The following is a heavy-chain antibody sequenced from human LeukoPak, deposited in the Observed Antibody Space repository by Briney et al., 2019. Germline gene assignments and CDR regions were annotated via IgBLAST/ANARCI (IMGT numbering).Heavy chain of an antibody. CDR3: ARDQGIGVYWYWYFDL. D-gene: IGHD2-8*02. CDR2: LSSSGTT. V-gene: IGHV4-4*07. CDR1: GGSITSSY. Sequence: KPSETLSLTCTVSGGSITSSYWNWIRQPAGRGLEWIGRLSSSGTTYSPSLKSRVTMSLDTSKNQFSLRLRSVTAADTAVYYCARDQGIGVYWYWYFDLWGRGTLITVSS. J-gene: IGHJ2*01.